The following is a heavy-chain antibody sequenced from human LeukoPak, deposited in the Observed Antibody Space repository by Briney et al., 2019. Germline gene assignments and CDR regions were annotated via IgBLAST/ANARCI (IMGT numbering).Heavy chain of an antibody. Sequence: GGSLRLSCAASGFTFSSYAMHWVRQAPGKGLEWVAVISYDGSNKYYADSVKGRFTISRDNSKNTLYLQMNSLRAEDTAVYYCARDLVRSGAYGMGVWGQGTTVTVSS. V-gene: IGHV3-30-3*01. CDR3: ARDLVRSGAYGMGV. J-gene: IGHJ6*02. CDR1: GFTFSSYA. CDR2: ISYDGSNK. D-gene: IGHD3-10*01.